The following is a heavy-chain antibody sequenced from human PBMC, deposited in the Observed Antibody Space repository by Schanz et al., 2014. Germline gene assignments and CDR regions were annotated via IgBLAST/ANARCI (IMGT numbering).Heavy chain of an antibody. CDR3: ARGGYSSGWYDRDIAHFDY. J-gene: IGHJ4*02. CDR2: INPNSGDT. CDR1: GYTTFTDYY. Sequence: VQLEQSGAEVKKPGASVKVSCKASGYTTFTDYYIHWVRQAPGQGLEWMGWINPNSGDTNYAQKFQGWVTMTRDTSISTAYMELRSLRSDDTAVYYCARGGYSSGWYDRDIAHFDYWGQGTLXTVSS. D-gene: IGHD6-19*01. V-gene: IGHV1-2*04.